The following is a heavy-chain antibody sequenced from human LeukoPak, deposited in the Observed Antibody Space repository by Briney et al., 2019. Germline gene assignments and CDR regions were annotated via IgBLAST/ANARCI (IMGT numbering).Heavy chain of an antibody. CDR1: GYTFSSYG. CDR2: ISAYNGNT. CDR3: ARSGAYGYYYYYYYMDV. J-gene: IGHJ6*03. Sequence: ASVKVSCKASGYTFSSYGINWVRQAPGQGLECMGWISAYNGNTNYAQKVQGRVTMTTDTSTSTAYMEVKSLRSDDTAVYYCARSGAYGYYYYYYYMDVWGKGTTVTVSS. V-gene: IGHV1-18*01. D-gene: IGHD5-12*01.